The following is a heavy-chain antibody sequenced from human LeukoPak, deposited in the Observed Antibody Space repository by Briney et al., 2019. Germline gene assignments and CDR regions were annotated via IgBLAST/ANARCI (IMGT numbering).Heavy chain of an antibody. J-gene: IGHJ4*02. Sequence: SETPSLTCTVSGGSISSSTYYWGWIRQPPGKGLEWIGSIYSSGSTFYNPSLMSRVTISVDTSKNQFSLKLSSVTAADTAVYHCAGYYDTSVYYPDYWGRGTLVTVSS. V-gene: IGHV4-39*05. D-gene: IGHD3-22*01. CDR3: AGYYDTSVYYPDY. CDR1: GGSISSSTYY. CDR2: IYSSGST.